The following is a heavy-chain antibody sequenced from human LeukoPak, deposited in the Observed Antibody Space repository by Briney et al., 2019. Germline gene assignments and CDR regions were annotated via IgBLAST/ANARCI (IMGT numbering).Heavy chain of an antibody. CDR2: IIPIFGTA. CDR3: ARGAAVAGTLDY. CDR1: GGTFSSYA. J-gene: IGHJ4*02. D-gene: IGHD6-19*01. V-gene: IGHV1-69*05. Sequence: VASVKVSCKASGGTFSSYAISWVRQAPGQGLEWMGGIIPIFGTANYAQKFQGRVTITTDESTSTAYMELSSLRSEDTAVYYCARGAAVAGTLDYWGQGTLVTVSS.